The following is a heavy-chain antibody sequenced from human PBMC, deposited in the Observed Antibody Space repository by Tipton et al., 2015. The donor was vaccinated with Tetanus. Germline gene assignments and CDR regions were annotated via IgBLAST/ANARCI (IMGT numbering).Heavy chain of an antibody. CDR2: IYYSGSS. J-gene: IGHJ1*01. CDR3: ARQDTLNYYYVGYFHD. Sequence: TLSLTCTVSGGSISGSSYYWGWIRQPPGKGLEWIGSIYYSGSSYYNPTLKSRVTISVDTSKNQFSLKLYSVTAADAAVYYCARQDTLNYYYVGYFHDWGQGTLVTVSS. CDR1: GGSISGSSYY. D-gene: IGHD3-22*01. V-gene: IGHV4-39*01.